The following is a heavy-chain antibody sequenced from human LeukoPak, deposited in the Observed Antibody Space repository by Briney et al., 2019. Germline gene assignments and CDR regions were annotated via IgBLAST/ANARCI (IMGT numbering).Heavy chain of an antibody. D-gene: IGHD3-10*01. V-gene: IGHV1-18*01. J-gene: IGHJ4*02. CDR3: ARDHGFYGSGSYYGY. Sequence: ASVKVSCKASGYTFTSYGISWVRQAPGQGLEWMGWISAYNGNTNYAQKLQGRVTMTTDTSTSTAYMELRSLRSDDTAVYYCARDHGFYGSGSYYGYWGQGTLVTVSS. CDR1: GYTFTSYG. CDR2: ISAYNGNT.